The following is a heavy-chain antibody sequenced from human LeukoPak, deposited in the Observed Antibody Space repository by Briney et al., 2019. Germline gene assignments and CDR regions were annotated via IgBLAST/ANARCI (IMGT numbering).Heavy chain of an antibody. V-gene: IGHV3-20*01. Sequence: PGGSLRLSCAASGFTFSSYWIHWVRQAPGKGLEWVSGINWNGGSTGYADSVKGRFTISRDNAKNSLYLQMNSLRAEDTALYHCARVSSGYLFDYWGQGTLVTVSS. CDR2: INWNGGST. J-gene: IGHJ4*02. CDR3: ARVSSGYLFDY. CDR1: GFTFSSYW. D-gene: IGHD3-22*01.